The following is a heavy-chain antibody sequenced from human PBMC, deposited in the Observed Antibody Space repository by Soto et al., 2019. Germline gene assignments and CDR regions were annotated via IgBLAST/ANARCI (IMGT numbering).Heavy chain of an antibody. CDR1: GGTFSSYT. Sequence: QVQLVQSGAEVKKPGSSVKVSCKASGGTFSSYTISWVRQAPGQGLEWMGRIIPILGIANYAQKFQGRVTITADKSTSTAYMELSSLRSEDTAVYYCARSLYCGGDCYSPLPYYYYGMDVWGQGTTVTVSS. CDR2: IIPILGIA. CDR3: ARSLYCGGDCYSPLPYYYYGMDV. D-gene: IGHD2-21*02. J-gene: IGHJ6*02. V-gene: IGHV1-69*02.